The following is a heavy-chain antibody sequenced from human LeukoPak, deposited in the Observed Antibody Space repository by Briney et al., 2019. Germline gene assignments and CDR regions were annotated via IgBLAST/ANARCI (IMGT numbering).Heavy chain of an antibody. J-gene: IGHJ4*02. CDR2: INAGNGNT. V-gene: IGHV1-3*03. CDR1: GYTFTSCA. CDR3: ARDVAAAGTAHFDY. D-gene: IGHD6-13*01. Sequence: ASVKVSCKASGYTFTSCAMHWVRQAPGQRLEWMGWINAGNGNTKYSQEFQGRVTITRDTSASTAYMELSSLRSEDMAVYYCARDVAAAGTAHFDYWGQGTLVTVSS.